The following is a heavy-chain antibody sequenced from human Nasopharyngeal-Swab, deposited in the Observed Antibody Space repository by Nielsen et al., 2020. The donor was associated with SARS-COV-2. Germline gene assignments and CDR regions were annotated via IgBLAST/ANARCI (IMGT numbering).Heavy chain of an antibody. CDR1: GGSISSSSYY. CDR2: IYYSGST. CDR3: AREGNWNSRWFDP. J-gene: IGHJ5*02. D-gene: IGHD1-20*01. V-gene: IGHV4-39*07. Sequence: GSLSLTCTVSGGSISSSSYYWGWIRQPPGKGLEWIGSIYYSGSTYYNPSLKSRVTISVDTSKNQFSLKLSSVTAADTAVYYCAREGNWNSRWFDPWGQGTLVTVSS.